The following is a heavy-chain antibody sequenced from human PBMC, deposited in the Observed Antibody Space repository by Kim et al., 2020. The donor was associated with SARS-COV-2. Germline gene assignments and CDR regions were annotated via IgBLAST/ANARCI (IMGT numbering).Heavy chain of an antibody. CDR3: ATTDIVVVPAHDAFDI. J-gene: IGHJ3*02. CDR1: GGSISSSSYY. D-gene: IGHD2-2*01. CDR2: IYYSGST. Sequence: SETLSLTCTVSGGSISSSSYYWGWIRQPPGKGLEWIGSIYYSGSTYYNPSLKTRVTISVDTSKTQFSLKLSSVTAADTAVYYCATTDIVVVPAHDAFDIWGQGTMVTVSS. V-gene: IGHV4-39*01.